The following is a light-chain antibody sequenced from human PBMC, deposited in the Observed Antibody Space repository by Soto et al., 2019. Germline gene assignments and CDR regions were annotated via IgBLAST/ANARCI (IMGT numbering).Light chain of an antibody. V-gene: IGLV2-14*01. J-gene: IGLJ1*01. CDR1: SSDVGGYNY. Sequence: SVLTQPASVSGSPGQSITISCTGTSSDVGGYNYVSWYQQHPGKAPKLMIYDVSNRPSGVSNRFSGSKSGNTASLTISGLQAEYEADYYCSSYTSSTTEVFGTGTKATVL. CDR3: SSYTSSTTEV. CDR2: DVS.